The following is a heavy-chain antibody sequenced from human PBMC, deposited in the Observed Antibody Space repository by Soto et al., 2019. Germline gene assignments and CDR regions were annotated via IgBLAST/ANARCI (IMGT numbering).Heavy chain of an antibody. CDR3: ARIEVAGTEYYYGMDV. D-gene: IGHD6-19*01. Sequence: ASVKVSCKASGGTFSSYAISWVRQAPGQGLEWMGGIIPIFGTANYAQKFQGRVTITADESTSTAYMELSSLRSEDTAVYYCARIEVAGTEYYYGMDVWGQGTTVTVSS. CDR1: GGTFSSYA. V-gene: IGHV1-69*13. J-gene: IGHJ6*02. CDR2: IIPIFGTA.